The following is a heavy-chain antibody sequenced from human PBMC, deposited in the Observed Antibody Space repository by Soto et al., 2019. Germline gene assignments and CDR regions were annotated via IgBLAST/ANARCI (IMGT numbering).Heavy chain of an antibody. CDR3: ARVDLYSYGFGGFDY. V-gene: IGHV3-33*01. CDR2: IWYDGSNK. J-gene: IGHJ4*02. CDR1: GFTFSSYG. D-gene: IGHD5-18*01. Sequence: QVQLVESGGGVVQPGRSLRLSCAASGFTFSSYGMHWVRQAPGKGLAWVAVIWYDGSNKYYADSVKGRFTISRDNSKNTLYLQMNSLRAEDTAVYYCARVDLYSYGFGGFDYWGQGTLVTVSS.